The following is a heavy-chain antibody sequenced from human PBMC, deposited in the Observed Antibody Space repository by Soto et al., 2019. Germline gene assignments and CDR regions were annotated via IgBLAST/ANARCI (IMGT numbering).Heavy chain of an antibody. CDR2: IYYSGST. V-gene: IGHV4-39*01. J-gene: IGHJ4*02. CDR3: ARHGYYYGSGSYYSYFDY. D-gene: IGHD3-10*01. Sequence: SETLSLTCTVSGGSIISSSYYWGLIRQPPGKGLEWIGSIYYSGSTYYNPSLKSRVTISVDTSKNQFSLKLSSVTAADTAVYYCARHGYYYGSGSYYSYFDYWGQGTLVTVSS. CDR1: GGSIISSSYY.